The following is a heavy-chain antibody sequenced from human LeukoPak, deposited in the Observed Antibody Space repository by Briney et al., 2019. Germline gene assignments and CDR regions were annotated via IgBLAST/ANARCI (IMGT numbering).Heavy chain of an antibody. Sequence: PGGSLRLSCAASGFTFSSYSMNWVRQAPGKGLEWVSSISSSSSYLYYADSVKGRFTISRDNAKNSLYLQMNSLRAEDTAVYYCASHHLYSSSSSLDYWDQGTLVTVSS. J-gene: IGHJ4*02. D-gene: IGHD6-13*01. CDR3: ASHHLYSSSSSLDY. CDR2: ISSSSSYL. V-gene: IGHV3-21*01. CDR1: GFTFSSYS.